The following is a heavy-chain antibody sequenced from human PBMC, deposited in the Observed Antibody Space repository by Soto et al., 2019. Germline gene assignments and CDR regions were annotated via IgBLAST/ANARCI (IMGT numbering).Heavy chain of an antibody. V-gene: IGHV3-15*07. CDR3: TTDLGPPWSTLDY. J-gene: IGHJ4*02. D-gene: IGHD1-26*01. CDR2: IKSKTDGGTT. Sequence: GGSLRLCCAASGFTFSNAWMNWVRQAPGKGLEWVGRIKSKTDGGTTDYAAPVKGRFTISRDDSKNTLYLQMNSLKTEDTAVYYFTTDLGPPWSTLDYWGQRTLVTVSS. CDR1: GFTFSNAW.